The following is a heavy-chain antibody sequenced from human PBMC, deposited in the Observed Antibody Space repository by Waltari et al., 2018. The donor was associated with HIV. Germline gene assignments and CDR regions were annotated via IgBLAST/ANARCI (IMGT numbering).Heavy chain of an antibody. D-gene: IGHD3-16*01. J-gene: IGHJ4*02. CDR3: ARDRGRRRGFFVY. V-gene: IGHV1-2*02. CDR1: GYTFTGSY. Sequence: QVQLVQYGAEGKKPGASVKISSTAFGYTFTGSYMHWVRQTPGQGLEWMGWINPNTGDTNYAQKFQGRVTMTRDTSISIVYMDLSSLKSDDTAVYYCARDRGRRRGFFVYWGQGTLVTVST. CDR2: INPNTGDT.